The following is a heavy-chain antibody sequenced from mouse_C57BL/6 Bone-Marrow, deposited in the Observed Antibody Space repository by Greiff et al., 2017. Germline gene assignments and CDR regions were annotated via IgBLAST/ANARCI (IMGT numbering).Heavy chain of an antibody. CDR1: GYTFTSYW. V-gene: IGHV1-64*01. CDR3: ARHNWASRHYAMDY. J-gene: IGHJ4*01. Sequence: QVQLKQPGAELVKPGASVKLSCKASGYTFTSYWMHWVKQRPGQGLEWIGMIHPNSGSTNYNEKFKSKATLTVDKSSSTAYMQLSSLTSEDSAVYYCARHNWASRHYAMDYWGQGTSVTVSS. CDR2: IHPNSGST. D-gene: IGHD4-1*01.